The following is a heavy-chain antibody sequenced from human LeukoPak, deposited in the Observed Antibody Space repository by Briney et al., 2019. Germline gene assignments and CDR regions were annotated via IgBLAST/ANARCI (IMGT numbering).Heavy chain of an antibody. D-gene: IGHD4-23*01. V-gene: IGHV4-59*01. Sequence: PSETLSLTCTVSGGSISSYYWSWIRQPPGKGLEWIGYIYYSGSTNYNPSLKSRVTISVDTSKNQFSLKLSSVTAADTAVYYCARDKVDRYGGRGAGFRLYYGMDVWGQGTTVTVSS. CDR1: GGSISSYY. J-gene: IGHJ6*02. CDR2: IYYSGST. CDR3: ARDKVDRYGGRGAGFRLYYGMDV.